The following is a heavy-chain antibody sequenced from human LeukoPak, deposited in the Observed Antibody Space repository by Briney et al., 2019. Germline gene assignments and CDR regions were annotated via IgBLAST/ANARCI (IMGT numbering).Heavy chain of an antibody. CDR3: ARDSNAQRRGRVWGSLYSGSYRET. V-gene: IGHV1-18*01. CDR1: GYTFTSYV. Sequence: ASVKVSCKASGYTFTSYVISWVRQAPGQGLEWMGWISAYNGNTNYAQKLQGRVTMTTDTSTSTAYMELRSLRSDDTAVYYCARDSNAQRRGRVWGSLYSGSYRETWGQGTLVTVSS. D-gene: IGHD1-26*01. CDR2: ISAYNGNT. J-gene: IGHJ5*02.